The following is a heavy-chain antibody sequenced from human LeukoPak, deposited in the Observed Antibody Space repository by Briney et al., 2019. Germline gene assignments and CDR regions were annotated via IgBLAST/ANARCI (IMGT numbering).Heavy chain of an antibody. V-gene: IGHV4-59*13. J-gene: IGHJ5*02. CDR3: AKDSPDPT. CDR1: GGSINNYY. CDR2: IYYSGTP. Sequence: SETLSLTCSVSGGSINNYYWSWIRQPPGKPLEWLGSIYYSGTPNYNPSLKSRVSMSIDTSKTQFSVKLSSVTAADTAVYYCAKDSPDPTWRRASHVSVSS.